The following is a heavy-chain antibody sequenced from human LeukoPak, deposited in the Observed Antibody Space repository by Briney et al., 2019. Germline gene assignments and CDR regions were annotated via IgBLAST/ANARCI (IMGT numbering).Heavy chain of an antibody. CDR2: IIPILGIT. CDR1: GGTFSSYA. CDR3: ARDGCSDGSCYSNSDY. Sequence: SVKVSCKASGGTFSSYAISWVRQAPGQGLEWMGRIIPILGITNYAQKFQGRVTITADKSTSTAYMELSSLRSEDTAVYYCARDGCSDGSCYSNSDYWGQGTLVTVSS. V-gene: IGHV1-69*04. J-gene: IGHJ4*02. D-gene: IGHD2-15*01.